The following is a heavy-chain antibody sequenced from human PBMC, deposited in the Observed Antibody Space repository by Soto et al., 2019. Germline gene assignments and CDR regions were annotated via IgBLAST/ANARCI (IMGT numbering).Heavy chain of an antibody. J-gene: IGHJ4*02. CDR3: ERHLSVDYFDY. CDR2: IYYSGTT. V-gene: IGHV4-39*01. CDR1: GGSISSGGYY. Sequence: SETLSLTCTVSGGSISSGGYYWSWIRQHPGKGLEWIGSIYYSGTTYYNPSLKSRVTISVDRSKNQFSLKLSSVTAADTAVYYGERHLSVDYFDYWGQGDLVTVSS. D-gene: IGHD3-16*01.